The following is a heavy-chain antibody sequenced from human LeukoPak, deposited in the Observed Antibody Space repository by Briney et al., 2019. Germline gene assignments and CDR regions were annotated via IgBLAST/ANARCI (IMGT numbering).Heavy chain of an antibody. CDR2: IYLGDSNT. CDR1: GYSFTNYW. J-gene: IGHJ4*02. D-gene: IGHD3-3*01. CDR3: ARAARWEWLLWEFDY. Sequence: GESLKISCKGSGYSFTNYWIGWVRQMPGKGLEWMGIIYLGDSNTKYSPSFQGQVTISADKSINTAYLQWSSLKASDTAMYYCARAARWEWLLWEFDYWGQGTLVTVSS. V-gene: IGHV5-51*01.